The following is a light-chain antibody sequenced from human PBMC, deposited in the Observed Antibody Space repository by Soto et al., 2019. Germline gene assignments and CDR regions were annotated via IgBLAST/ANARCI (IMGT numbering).Light chain of an antibody. V-gene: IGLV2-14*03. Sequence: QSALTQPASVSGSPGQSITVSCTGTSSVFGIYNSVSWYQHYAGRAPRLMIHDVSNRPSGVSDRFSGSKSGNTASLTISGLQAEDEADYSCSSYTSSRSYVFGSGTKVTDL. J-gene: IGLJ1*01. CDR1: SSVFGIYNS. CDR2: DVS. CDR3: SSYTSSRSYV.